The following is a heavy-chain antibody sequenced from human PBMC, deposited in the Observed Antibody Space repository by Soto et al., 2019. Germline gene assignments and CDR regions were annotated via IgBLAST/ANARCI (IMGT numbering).Heavy chain of an antibody. J-gene: IGHJ4*02. Sequence: EVQLLESGGGLVQPGGSLRLSCAASGFTFSSYAMSWVRQAPGKGLEWVSAISGSGGSTYYADSVKGRFTISRDNSRNARYLQMNSLRAEDTAVYYCAKDRAALLRPGSLVDWGQGTLVTVSS. V-gene: IGHV3-23*01. CDR3: AKDRAALLRPGSLVD. CDR2: ISGSGGST. D-gene: IGHD2-21*01. CDR1: GFTFSSYA.